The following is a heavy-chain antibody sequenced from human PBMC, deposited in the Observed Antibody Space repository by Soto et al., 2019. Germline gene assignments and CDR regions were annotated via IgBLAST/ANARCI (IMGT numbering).Heavy chain of an antibody. V-gene: IGHV3-43D*04. Sequence: PGGSLRLSCAASGFTFDEYAMHWVRQPPGKGLEWVSLISWDGSNRYYADSVQGRFTISRDNSKYSLYLEMNSLRPEDTALYYCAKDIRRGPTNDYDFWSGPDYCGQGTLVTVSS. CDR1: GFTFDEYA. CDR2: ISWDGSNR. CDR3: AKDIRRGPTNDYDFWSGPDY. J-gene: IGHJ4*02. D-gene: IGHD3-3*01.